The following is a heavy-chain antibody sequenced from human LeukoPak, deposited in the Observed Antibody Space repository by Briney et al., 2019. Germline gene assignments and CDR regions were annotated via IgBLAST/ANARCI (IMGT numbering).Heavy chain of an antibody. CDR1: GFPFSINA. J-gene: IGHJ4*02. D-gene: IGHD3-10*01. CDR3: ARFRGSGSHTLYSFDY. V-gene: IGHV3-23*01. CDR2: ISGTGGGT. Sequence: GGSLRLSCAASGFPFSINAMSWVRQAPGKGLEWVSGISGTGGGTFYADSVKGRFSISRDDSINTLYLQMSSLRAEDAAVYYCARFRGSGSHTLYSFDYWGQGSLVTVSS.